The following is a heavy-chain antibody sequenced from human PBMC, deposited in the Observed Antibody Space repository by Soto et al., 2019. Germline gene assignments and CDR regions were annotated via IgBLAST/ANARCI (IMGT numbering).Heavy chain of an antibody. CDR3: ERVGRSYWFDP. V-gene: IGHV3-21*01. CDR1: GFTFSSYS. CDR2: ISSSSSYI. D-gene: IGHD2-15*01. Sequence: GGSLRLSCAASGFTFSSYSMNWVRQAPGKGLEWVSSISSSSSYIYYADSVKGRFTISKDNAKNSLYLQMNSLRAEDTAVYYCERVGRSYWFDPWGQGTLVTVSS. J-gene: IGHJ5*02.